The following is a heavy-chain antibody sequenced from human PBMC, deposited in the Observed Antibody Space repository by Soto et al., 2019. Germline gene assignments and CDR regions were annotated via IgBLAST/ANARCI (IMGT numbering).Heavy chain of an antibody. CDR1: GFNVNSSY. CDR3: ARQFPSDNYGNRLDP. Sequence: EVQVVESGGGLIQPGGSLRLSCAASGFNVNSSYMTWIRQAPGKGLQWVADISSGGTKKYSDSVRGRFSISRDMSKNTLYLQMNSLRVEDTAIYSCARQFPSDNYGNRLDPWGQGTLVTVSA. J-gene: IGHJ5*02. CDR2: ISSGGTK. V-gene: IGHV3-53*01. D-gene: IGHD4-17*01.